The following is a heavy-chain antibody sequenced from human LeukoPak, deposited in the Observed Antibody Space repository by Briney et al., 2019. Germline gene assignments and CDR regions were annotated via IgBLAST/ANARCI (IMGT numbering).Heavy chain of an antibody. D-gene: IGHD2-21*01. Sequence: GGSLRLSCATSGFILSNYGMHWVRQAPGKGLEWVAFIPYEGGAKYYADSVRGRFTISRDTSTRDTSTSTLYLHMSSLRPDDTAIYYCARGGHCGGDCWGWLDPWGQGTLVTVSS. CDR3: ARGGHCGGDCWGWLDP. V-gene: IGHV3-30*19. J-gene: IGHJ5*02. CDR1: GFILSNYG. CDR2: IPYEGGAK.